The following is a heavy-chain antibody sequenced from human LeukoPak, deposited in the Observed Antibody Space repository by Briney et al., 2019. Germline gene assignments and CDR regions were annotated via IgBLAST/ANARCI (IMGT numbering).Heavy chain of an antibody. D-gene: IGHD5-18*01. CDR1: GFTVSSNY. CDR2: IYSGGST. V-gene: IGHV3-53*05. CDR3: ARGNEEVGYSYGQSGDY. J-gene: IGHJ4*02. Sequence: GGSLRLSCAASGFTVSSNYMSWVRQAPGKGLEWVSVIYSGGSTYYADSVKGRFTISRDNSKNTLYLQMNSLRAEDTAVYYCARGNEEVGYSYGQSGDYWGQGTLVTVSS.